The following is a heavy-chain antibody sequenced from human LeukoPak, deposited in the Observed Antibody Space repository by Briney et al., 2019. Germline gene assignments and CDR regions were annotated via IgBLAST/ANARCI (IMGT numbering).Heavy chain of an antibody. J-gene: IGHJ4*02. CDR3: ANRRGYRGYDKGEFDY. CDR2: ISGGGDYT. CDR1: GFTFSSYA. D-gene: IGHD5-12*01. V-gene: IGHV3-23*01. Sequence: GGSLRLSCAASGFTFSSYAMTWVRQAPGEGLEWVSGISGGGDYTYYADSVKGRFTISRDNSTNTLYLQMNSLRVEDTGVYYCANRRGYRGYDKGEFDYWGQGTLVTVSS.